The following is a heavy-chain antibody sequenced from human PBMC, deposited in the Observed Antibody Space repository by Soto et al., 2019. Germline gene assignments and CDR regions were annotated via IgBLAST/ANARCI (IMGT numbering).Heavy chain of an antibody. Sequence: QVQLQESGPGLVKPSQTLSLTCTVSGGSISSGGYYWSWIRQHPGKGLEWIGYIYYSGSTYYNPSLKSRVNISVDTSKNQFSLKLSSVTAADTAVYYCARGLFYYDSSGSHLSCDAFDIWGQGTMVTVSS. D-gene: IGHD3-22*01. CDR2: IYYSGST. CDR1: GGSISSGGYY. J-gene: IGHJ3*02. CDR3: ARGLFYYDSSGSHLSCDAFDI. V-gene: IGHV4-31*03.